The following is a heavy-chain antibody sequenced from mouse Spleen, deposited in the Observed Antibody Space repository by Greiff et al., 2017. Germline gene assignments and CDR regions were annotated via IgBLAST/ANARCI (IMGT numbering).Heavy chain of an antibody. Sequence: EVQLVESGGGLVKPGGSLKLSCAASGFTFSSYGMSWVRQTPEKRLEWVATISGGGSYTYYPDSVKGRFTISRDNAKNNLYLQMSSLRSEDTALYYCARQDGSSFDYWGQGTTLTVSS. V-gene: IGHV5-9-2*01. J-gene: IGHJ2*01. CDR2: ISGGGSYT. D-gene: IGHD1-1*01. CDR3: ARQDGSSFDY. CDR1: GFTFSSYG.